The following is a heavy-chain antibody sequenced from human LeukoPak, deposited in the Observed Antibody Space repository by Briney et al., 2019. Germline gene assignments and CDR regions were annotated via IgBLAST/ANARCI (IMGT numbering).Heavy chain of an antibody. V-gene: IGHV4-59*08. Sequence: SETLSLTCTVSGGSISSYYWSWIRQPPGKGLEWIGYIYNGGSTKYNPSLKSRVTILVDTSKNHFSLKLSSVTAADTAVYYCARHVYGDYGTFYYYGMDVWGQGTTVTVS. CDR3: ARHVYGDYGTFYYYGMDV. D-gene: IGHD4-17*01. CDR2: IYNGGST. CDR1: GGSISSYY. J-gene: IGHJ6*02.